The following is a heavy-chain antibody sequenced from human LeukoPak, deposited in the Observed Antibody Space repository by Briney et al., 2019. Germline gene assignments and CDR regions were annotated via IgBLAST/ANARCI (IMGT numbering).Heavy chain of an antibody. CDR2: ISTTSTYI. V-gene: IGHV3-21*01. J-gene: IGHJ3*02. CDR1: GFTFSSYS. CDR3: ARDRLAAGDAFDI. Sequence: GGSLRLSCAASGFTFSSYSMNWVRQAPGKGLEWASSISTTSTYIYYADSVKGRFTISRDNAKNSLYLQMNSLRAEDTAVYYCARDRLAAGDAFDIWGQGTMVTVSS. D-gene: IGHD6-13*01.